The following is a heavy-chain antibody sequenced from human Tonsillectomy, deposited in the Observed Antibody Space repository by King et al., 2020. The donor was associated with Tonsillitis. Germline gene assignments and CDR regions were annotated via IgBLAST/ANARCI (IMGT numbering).Heavy chain of an antibody. Sequence: QLVQSGGGLVQPGGSLRLSCAASGFTFSSYDMHWVRQATGKGLEWVSSIGTAGDTYYPGSVKGRFTISRENAKNSLYLQMNSLRAGDTVVYYCARGGVITTDDAFDIWGQGTMVTVSS. D-gene: IGHD3-22*01. CDR1: GFTFSSYD. J-gene: IGHJ3*02. CDR3: ARGGVITTDDAFDI. V-gene: IGHV3-13*04. CDR2: IGTAGDT.